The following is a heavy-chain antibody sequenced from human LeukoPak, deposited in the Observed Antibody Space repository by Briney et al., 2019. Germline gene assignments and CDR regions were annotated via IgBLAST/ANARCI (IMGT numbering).Heavy chain of an antibody. CDR2: TNTDESRT. J-gene: IGHJ4*02. CDR1: GFTFGDYW. D-gene: IGHD4-17*01. CDR3: ARGGDYGDFPDY. V-gene: IGHV3-74*01. Sequence: GGSLRLSCAASGFTFGDYWMHWVRQAPGKGLVWVSRTNTDESRTSYTDSVKGRFTISRDNARNTLYLQMNSLRVEDMAVYYCARGGDYGDFPDYWGQGTLVTVSS.